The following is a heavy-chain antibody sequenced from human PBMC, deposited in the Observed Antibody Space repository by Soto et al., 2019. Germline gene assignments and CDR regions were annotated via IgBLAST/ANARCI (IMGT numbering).Heavy chain of an antibody. D-gene: IGHD3-10*01. CDR1: GFTFSSYA. CDR2: ISYDGSNK. CDR3: ARVSAPYYGSGSLDY. V-gene: IGHV3-30-3*01. J-gene: IGHJ4*02. Sequence: GGSLRLSCAASGFTFSSYAMHWVRQAPGKGLEWVAVISYDGSNKYYADSVKGRFTISRDNSKNTLYLQMNSLRAEDTAVYYYARVSAPYYGSGSLDYWGQGTLVTVSS.